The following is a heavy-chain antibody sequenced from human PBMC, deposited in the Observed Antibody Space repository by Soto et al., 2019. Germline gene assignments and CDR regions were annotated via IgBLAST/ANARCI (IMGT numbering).Heavy chain of an antibody. CDR2: ISGSGGST. J-gene: IGHJ6*03. CDR3: ARNGRSWVVAPIFYYYYMDV. Sequence: PGGSLRLSCAASGFTFSSYAMSWVRQAPGKGLEWVSAISGSGGSTYYADSVKGRFTISRDNSKNTLYLQMNSLRAEDTAVYYCARNGRSWVVAPIFYYYYMDVWGKGTTVTVSS. V-gene: IGHV3-23*01. D-gene: IGHD2-15*01. CDR1: GFTFSSYA.